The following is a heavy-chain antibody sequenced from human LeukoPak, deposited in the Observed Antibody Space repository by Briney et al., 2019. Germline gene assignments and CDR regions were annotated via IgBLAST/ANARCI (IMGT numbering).Heavy chain of an antibody. Sequence: GGSLRLSCAASGFTFSSYAMHWVRQAPGKGLEWVAVISYDGSNKYYADSVKGRFTISRDNSKNTLYLQMNSLRAEDTAVYYCAREWGLADWGQGTLVTVSS. CDR3: AREWGLAD. J-gene: IGHJ4*02. CDR2: ISYDGSNK. CDR1: GFTFSSYA. V-gene: IGHV3-30-3*01. D-gene: IGHD3-16*01.